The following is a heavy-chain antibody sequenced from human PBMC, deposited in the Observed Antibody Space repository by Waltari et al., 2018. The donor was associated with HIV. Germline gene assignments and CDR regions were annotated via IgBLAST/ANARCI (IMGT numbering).Heavy chain of an antibody. Sequence: QMQLQESGPGLVKPSETLSLTCTVSGGSVTSRRYSWGWLRQPPVKGLEWIGPFYYGGSTYYNPSLESRVSTSVDTSKNQFSLKLSSVTAADTAVYYCGRSIIWGSRDEAFDTWGQGTVVTVSS. CDR3: GRSIIWGSRDEAFDT. D-gene: IGHD3-16*01. CDR1: GGSVTSRRYS. J-gene: IGHJ3*02. CDR2: FYYGGST. V-gene: IGHV4-39*01.